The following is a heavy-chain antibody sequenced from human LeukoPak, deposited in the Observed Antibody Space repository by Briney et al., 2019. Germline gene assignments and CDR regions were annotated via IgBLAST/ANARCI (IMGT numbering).Heavy chain of an antibody. V-gene: IGHV3-74*01. Sequence: PGGSLRLSCVASGFTFSSYWMHWVRQDPRKGLVWVSRINGDGRNINYADSVRGRFTISRDNAKNTLYLQMNTLRVEDPAVYYCTRDLMGYDVSSCLPHYYMEVWGQGTKVTVSS. D-gene: IGHD5-12*01. CDR3: TRDLMGYDVSSCLPHYYMEV. J-gene: IGHJ6*02. CDR1: GFTFSSYW. CDR2: INGDGRNI.